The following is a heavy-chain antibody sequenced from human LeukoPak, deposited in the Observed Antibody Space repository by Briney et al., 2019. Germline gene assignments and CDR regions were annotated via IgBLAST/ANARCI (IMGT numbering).Heavy chain of an antibody. D-gene: IGHD3-22*01. CDR3: ARGLQYYYDSSGYYGGDY. V-gene: IGHV3-11*01. J-gene: IGHJ4*02. Sequence: GGSLRLSCAASGFIFSDFYMSWVRQAPGKGLEWISYIDFAGSTKYFAASVRGRFNISRDNANSLVYLHMNSLRAEDTAVYYCARGLQYYYDSSGYYGGDYWGQGALVAVSS. CDR1: GFIFSDFY. CDR2: IDFAGSTK.